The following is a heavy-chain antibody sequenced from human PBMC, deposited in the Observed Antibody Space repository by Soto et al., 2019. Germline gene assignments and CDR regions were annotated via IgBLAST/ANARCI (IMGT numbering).Heavy chain of an antibody. CDR1: GFTFNTFG. J-gene: IGHJ6*02. CDR2: IWHDGTNK. V-gene: IGHV3-33*01. D-gene: IGHD2-8*01. Sequence: QVQVVESGGGVVQPGTSLRLSCEASGFTFNTFGMHWVRQAPGKGLEWVAAIWHDGTNKYYVDSVKGRFTISRDNSKDXLDXQMNNLRAEDTAVYYCARTGLQIVQATSYYYGLDVWGQGTTVTVSS. CDR3: ARTGLQIVQATSYYYGLDV.